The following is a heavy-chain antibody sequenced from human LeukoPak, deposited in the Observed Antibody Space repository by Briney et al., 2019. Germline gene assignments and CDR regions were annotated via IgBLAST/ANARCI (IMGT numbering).Heavy chain of an antibody. Sequence: PSETLSLTCAVYGVSFSGYYWSWIRQPPGKGLEWIGEIIHSGSTNYNPSLKSRVTISVDTSKNQFSLKLSSVTAADTAVYYCARVRGSGWYNWFDPWGQGTLVTVSS. CDR2: IIHSGST. J-gene: IGHJ5*02. V-gene: IGHV4-34*12. D-gene: IGHD6-19*01. CDR1: GVSFSGYY. CDR3: ARVRGSGWYNWFDP.